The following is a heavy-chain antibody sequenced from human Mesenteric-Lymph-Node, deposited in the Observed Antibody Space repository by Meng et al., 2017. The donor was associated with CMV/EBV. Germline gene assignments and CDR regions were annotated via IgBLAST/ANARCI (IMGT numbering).Heavy chain of an antibody. D-gene: IGHD3-16*01. J-gene: IGHJ6*02. V-gene: IGHV3-21*04. CDR3: ARALGDHYYYYGMDV. Sequence: GGSLRLSCAASGFSFSSYSMNWVRQAPGKGLEWVSSISSSSNYIYYTDSLKGRFTISRDNAKNSLYLQMNSLRAEDTALYYCARALGDHYYYYGMDVWGQGTTVTVSS. CDR1: GFSFSSYS. CDR2: ISSSSNYI.